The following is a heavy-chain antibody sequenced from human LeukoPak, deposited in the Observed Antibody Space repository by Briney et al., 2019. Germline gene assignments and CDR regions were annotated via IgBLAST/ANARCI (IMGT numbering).Heavy chain of an antibody. D-gene: IGHD3-9*01. CDR2: ISSSGSTI. J-gene: IGHJ3*02. Sequence: AGGSLRLSCAASEFTFGYYEMNWVRQAPGKGLEWVSYISSSGSTIYYADSVKGRFTISRDNAKNSLYLQMSSLRAEDTAVYYCARDYDIFTAYTNDAFDIWGQGTMVTVSP. CDR1: EFTFGYYE. CDR3: ARDYDIFTAYTNDAFDI. V-gene: IGHV3-48*03.